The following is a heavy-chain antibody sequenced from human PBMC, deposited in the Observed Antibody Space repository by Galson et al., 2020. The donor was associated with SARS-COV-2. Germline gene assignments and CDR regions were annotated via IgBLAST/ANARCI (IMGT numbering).Heavy chain of an antibody. CDR3: ARHYGRDWTYYYDSSGAFDY. J-gene: IGHJ4*02. D-gene: IGHD3-22*01. CDR2: IYYSGST. Sequence: SETLSLTCTVSGGSISSSSYYWGWIRQPPGKGLEWIGSIYYSGSTYYNPSLKSRVTISVDTSKNQFSLKLSSVTAADTAVYYCARHYGRDWTYYYDSSGAFDYWGQGTLVTVSS. CDR1: GGSISSSSYY. V-gene: IGHV4-39*01.